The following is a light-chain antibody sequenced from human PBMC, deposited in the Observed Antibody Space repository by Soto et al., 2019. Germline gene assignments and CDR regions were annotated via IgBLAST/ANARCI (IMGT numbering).Light chain of an antibody. J-gene: IGKJ4*01. V-gene: IGKV1D-16*01. CDR2: AAS. Sequence: DIQMTQSPYSLSASIGDTVTITCRASQYIGSWLTWYQQKPGKAPKSLIYAASNLRGGVPSRFSGTQSGTVFTLTISSLQPEDSAVYYCQQYTSNPLTFGGGTKV. CDR3: QQYTSNPLT. CDR1: QYIGSW.